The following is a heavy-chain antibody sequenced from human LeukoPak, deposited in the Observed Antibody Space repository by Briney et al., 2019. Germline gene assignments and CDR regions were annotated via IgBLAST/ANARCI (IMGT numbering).Heavy chain of an antibody. D-gene: IGHD1-26*01. V-gene: IGHV3-21*01. CDR1: GFDFSGYS. CDR2: MTSASSYM. J-gene: IGHJ6*03. CDR3: AKMGVGGVGSYYYYMDV. Sequence: GGSLRLSCAASGFDFSGYSMSWVRQAPGKGLEWVSSMTSASSYMDYADSVRGRFTISRDNAKNSLYLQMNSLRAEDTAVYYCAKMGVGGVGSYYYYMDVWGKGTMVTVSS.